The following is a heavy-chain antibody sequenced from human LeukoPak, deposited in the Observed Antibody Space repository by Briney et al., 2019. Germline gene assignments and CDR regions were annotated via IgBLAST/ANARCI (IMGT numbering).Heavy chain of an antibody. J-gene: IGHJ3*02. V-gene: IGHV1-69*13. D-gene: IGHD7-27*01. CDR2: IIPIFGTA. CDR3: ARTGGNWDDAFDI. CDR1: GGTFSSYA. Sequence: ASVKVSCKASGGTFSSYAISWVRQAPGQGLEWMGGIIPIFGTANYAQKFQGRVTFTADESTSTAYMELSSLRSEDTAVYYCARTGGNWDDAFDIWGQGTMVTVSS.